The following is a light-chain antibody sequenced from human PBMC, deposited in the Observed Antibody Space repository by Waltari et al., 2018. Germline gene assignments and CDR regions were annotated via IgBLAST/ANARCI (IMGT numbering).Light chain of an antibody. CDR2: DAS. J-gene: IGKJ1*01. CDR1: QSISSY. Sequence: EIMLTQSPGTLSLSPGERATLSCRASQSISSYLAWYQHKPGQAPRLLSDDASSRATGIPDRVSGSGSGTDFSLTISRLEPEDFAVYYCQKYGTLPATFGQGTKVEIK. CDR3: QKYGTLPAT. V-gene: IGKV3-20*01.